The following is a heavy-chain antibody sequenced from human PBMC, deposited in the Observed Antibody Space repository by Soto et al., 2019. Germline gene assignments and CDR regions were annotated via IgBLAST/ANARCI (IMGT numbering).Heavy chain of an antibody. V-gene: IGHV1-2*04. CDR3: ARGGITMVRGVTQNWFDP. CDR1: GYTFTGYY. J-gene: IGHJ5*02. D-gene: IGHD3-10*01. CDR2: INPNSGGT. Sequence: QVQLVQSGAEVKKPGASVKVSCKASGYTFTGYYMHWVRQAPGQGLEWMGWINPNSGGTNYAQKFQGWVTMTRDTSISTAYKELSRLRSDDTAVYYCARGGITMVRGVTQNWFDPWGQGTLVTVSS.